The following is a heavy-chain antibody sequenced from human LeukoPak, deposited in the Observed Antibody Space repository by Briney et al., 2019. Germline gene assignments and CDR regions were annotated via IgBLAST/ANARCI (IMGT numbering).Heavy chain of an antibody. CDR2: ISGSGDNS. J-gene: IGHJ4*02. V-gene: IGHV3-23*01. CDR3: AKDSPSAPMTSV. Sequence: GGSLRLSCTASGFIFSSYTMSWVRQAPGRGLEWVSTISGSGDNSYYADSVKGRFTISRDNSKNTLYQQMNSLRVEDTAIFYCAKDSPSAPMTSVWGQGTLVTVSS. CDR1: GFIFSSYT. D-gene: IGHD4-11*01.